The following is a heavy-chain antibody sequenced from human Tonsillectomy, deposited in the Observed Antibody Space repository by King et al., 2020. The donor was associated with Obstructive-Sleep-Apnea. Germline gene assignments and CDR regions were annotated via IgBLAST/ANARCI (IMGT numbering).Heavy chain of an antibody. D-gene: IGHD6-13*01. CDR3: AKEYSSSWSDDY. CDR1: GYSFSSYY. Sequence: VQLVESGAEVKKPGESLRISCQGFGYSFSSYYITWVRQNPGEGPEGMGRIDPSESDTNYSPSFQGHVTISVDKPINTAFLQWSSLKASDTAMYYCAKEYSSSWSDDYWGQGTLVTVSS. V-gene: IGHV5-10-1*03. CDR2: IDPSESDT. J-gene: IGHJ4*02.